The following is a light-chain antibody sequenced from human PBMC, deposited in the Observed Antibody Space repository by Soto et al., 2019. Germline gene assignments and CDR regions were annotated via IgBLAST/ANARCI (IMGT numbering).Light chain of an antibody. CDR2: DAS. J-gene: IGLJ1*01. Sequence: QSALTQPASVSGSPGQSITISCTGTSTDVGGYNYVSWYQQHPGKAPKLIIYDASNRPSGVSNRFSGSNSGNTASLTISGLQAEDEADYYCNSYSSKSTGVFGTGTKLTVL. CDR1: STDVGGYNY. CDR3: NSYSSKSTGV. V-gene: IGLV2-14*01.